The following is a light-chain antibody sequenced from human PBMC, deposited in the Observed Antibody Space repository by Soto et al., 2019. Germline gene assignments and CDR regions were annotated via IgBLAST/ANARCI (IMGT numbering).Light chain of an antibody. J-gene: IGLJ2*01. Sequence: QSVLTQPDSVSGSPGQSITISCTGTSSDVGGYNYVSWYQHHPGKAPKLMIYEVSNRPSGVSNRFSGSKSGNTASLTISGLQAEDEADYYCSSYTSSSTRVFGGGTKLTVL. CDR3: SSYTSSSTRV. CDR2: EVS. CDR1: SSDVGGYNY. V-gene: IGLV2-14*01.